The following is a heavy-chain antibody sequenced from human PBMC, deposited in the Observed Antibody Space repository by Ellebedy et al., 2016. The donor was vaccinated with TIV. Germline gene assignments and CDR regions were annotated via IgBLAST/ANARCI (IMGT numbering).Heavy chain of an antibody. J-gene: IGHJ4*02. CDR1: VYTFTNNA. CDR2: ISTENRNT. Sequence: AASVKVSCKASVYTFTNNAITWVRQPPGQGLEWMSWISTENRNTNYAQKFPGRVTLTTETSTNTAYMELTNLRSDDTAVYYCARDQSTAVFDHWGQGTLITVSS. D-gene: IGHD1-1*01. CDR3: ARDQSTAVFDH. V-gene: IGHV1-18*01.